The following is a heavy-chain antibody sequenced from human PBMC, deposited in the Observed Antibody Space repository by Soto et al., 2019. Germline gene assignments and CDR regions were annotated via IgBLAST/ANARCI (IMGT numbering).Heavy chain of an antibody. CDR3: ATTKTLVPDAFDI. V-gene: IGHV4-31*03. D-gene: IGHD3-16*01. J-gene: IGHJ3*02. Sequence: PSETLSLTCTVSGGSISSGGYYWSWIRQHPGKGLEWIGYIYYSGSTYYNPSLKSRVTISVDTPKNQFSLKLSSVTAADTAVYYCATTKTLVPDAFDIWGQGTMVTVSS. CDR1: GGSISSGGYY. CDR2: IYYSGST.